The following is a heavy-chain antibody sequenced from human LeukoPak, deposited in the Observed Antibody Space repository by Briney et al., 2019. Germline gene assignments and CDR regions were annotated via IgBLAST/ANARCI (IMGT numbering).Heavy chain of an antibody. J-gene: IGHJ6*02. D-gene: IGHD5-18*01. CDR1: GLSFSFYA. Sequence: GGSLRLSCAASGLSFSFYAMSWVRQAPGKGLEWVSSISGGGAGTYYADSVRGRFTISRDNSKNTLYLQMNSLRAEDTAVYYCARDRDSYGSNGMDVWGQGTTVTVSS. V-gene: IGHV3-23*01. CDR2: ISGGGAGT. CDR3: ARDRDSYGSNGMDV.